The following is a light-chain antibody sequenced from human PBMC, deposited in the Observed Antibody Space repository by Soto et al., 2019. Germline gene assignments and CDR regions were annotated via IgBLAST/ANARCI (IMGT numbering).Light chain of an antibody. J-gene: IGKJ1*01. CDR1: QSVSSN. CDR3: QQYNNWPPWT. Sequence: EIVMTKSPSTLSVSQGERSILSFRASQSVSSNLAWYQQKPGQAPRLLIYGASTRATGIPARFSGSGSGTEFTLTISSLQSEDFAVYYCQQYNNWPPWTFGQGTKVDI. V-gene: IGKV3-15*01. CDR2: GAS.